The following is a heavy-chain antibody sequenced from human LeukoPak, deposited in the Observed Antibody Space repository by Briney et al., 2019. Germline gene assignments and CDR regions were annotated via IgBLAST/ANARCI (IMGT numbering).Heavy chain of an antibody. V-gene: IGHV3-30*18. CDR2: ISYDGSKI. Sequence: PGGSLRLSCAASGFTFSSYGMHWVRQVPGRGLEWVAVISYDGSKIYYADSVKGRFTISRDNSKNTLYLQMNSLRAEDTAVYFCANTIALVAAAELSLPDYWGQGTLVTVSS. CDR1: GFTFSSYG. D-gene: IGHD2-15*01. CDR3: ANTIALVAAAELSLPDY. J-gene: IGHJ4*02.